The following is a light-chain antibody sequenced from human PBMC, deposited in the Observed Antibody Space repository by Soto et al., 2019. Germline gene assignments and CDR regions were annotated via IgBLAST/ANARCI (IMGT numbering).Light chain of an antibody. CDR3: QQSYT. Sequence: DIQMTQSPSSLSASVGDRVTITCRASQSISSYLNWYQQKPGKAPKLLIYDASSLQSGVPSRFSGSGSGTDFTLTISSLQPEDFATYYCQQSYTFGQGTKLEIK. CDR1: QSISSY. V-gene: IGKV1-39*01. CDR2: DAS. J-gene: IGKJ2*01.